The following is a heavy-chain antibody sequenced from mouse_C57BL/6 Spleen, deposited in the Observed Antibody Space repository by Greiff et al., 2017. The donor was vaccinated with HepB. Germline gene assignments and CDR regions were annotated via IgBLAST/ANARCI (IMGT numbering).Heavy chain of an antibody. CDR3: AKTGTNYFDY. Sequence: QVQLKQPGAELVKPGASVKLSCKASGYTFTSYWMHWVKQRPGQGLEWIEMIHPNSGSTNYNEKFRSKATLTVDKSSSTAYMQLSSLTSEDSAVYYCAKTGTNYFDYWGQGTTLTVSS. J-gene: IGHJ2*01. V-gene: IGHV1-64*01. D-gene: IGHD4-1*01. CDR2: IHPNSGST. CDR1: GYTFTSYW.